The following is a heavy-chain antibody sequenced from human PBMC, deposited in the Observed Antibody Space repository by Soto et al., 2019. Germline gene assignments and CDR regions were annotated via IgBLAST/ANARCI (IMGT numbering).Heavy chain of an antibody. CDR3: ARRSIAVAGRLGY. CDR1: GFTFSSYA. CDR2: ISYDGSNK. V-gene: IGHV3-30-3*01. J-gene: IGHJ4*02. D-gene: IGHD6-19*01. Sequence: QVQLVESGGGVVQPGRSLRLSCAASGFTFSSYAMHWVRQAPGKGLEWVAVISYDGSNKYYADSVKGRFTISRDNSKNTLYLQMNSLRAEDTAAYYCARRSIAVAGRLGYWGQGTLVTVSS.